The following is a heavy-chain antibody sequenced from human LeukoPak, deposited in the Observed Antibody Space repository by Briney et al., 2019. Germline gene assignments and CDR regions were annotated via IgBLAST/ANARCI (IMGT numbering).Heavy chain of an antibody. D-gene: IGHD3-22*01. Sequence: KPSETLSLTCTVSGGSISSYYWSWIRQPPGKGLEWIGYIYYSGSTNYNPSLMSRVTISVDTSKNQFSLKLSSVTAADTAVYYCARAGSSGVNLDYWGQGTLVTVSS. V-gene: IGHV4-59*01. J-gene: IGHJ4*02. CDR1: GGSISSYY. CDR3: ARAGSSGVNLDY. CDR2: IYYSGST.